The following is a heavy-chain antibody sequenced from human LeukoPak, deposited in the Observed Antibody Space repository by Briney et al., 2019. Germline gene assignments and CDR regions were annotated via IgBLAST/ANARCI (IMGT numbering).Heavy chain of an antibody. Sequence: PGGSLRLSCTASGCTFSSYALSWVRQAPGKGLEWVSAIYGSGGSTYYADSVKGRFTISRDNPKNTVYLQMNSLRAEDTAVYYCAKVPVFSVTISEVVTDDAFDIWGQGTIVTVSS. D-gene: IGHD3-3*01. V-gene: IGHV3-23*01. CDR2: IYGSGGST. CDR1: GCTFSSYA. CDR3: AKVPVFSVTISEVVTDDAFDI. J-gene: IGHJ3*02.